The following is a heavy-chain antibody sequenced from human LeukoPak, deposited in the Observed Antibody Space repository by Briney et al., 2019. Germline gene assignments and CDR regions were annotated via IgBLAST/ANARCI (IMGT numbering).Heavy chain of an antibody. CDR3: ARENVSSGYMFDY. CDR1: GYTFTCYY. CDR2: INPNSGGT. Sequence: ASVKVSCKASGYTFTCYYMHWVRQAPGQGLEWMGWINPNSGGTNYAQKSQGRVTMTRDTSISTAYMELSRLRSDDTAVYYCARENVSSGYMFDYWGQGTLVTVSS. D-gene: IGHD3-22*01. V-gene: IGHV1-2*02. J-gene: IGHJ4*02.